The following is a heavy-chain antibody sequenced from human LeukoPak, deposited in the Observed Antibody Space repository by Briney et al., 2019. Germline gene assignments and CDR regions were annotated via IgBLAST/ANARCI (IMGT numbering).Heavy chain of an antibody. J-gene: IGHJ3*02. CDR3: ARVRYCSSTSCRDAFDI. CDR1: GYTFTSYY. CDR2: INPSGGST. D-gene: IGHD2-2*01. Sequence: ASVKVSCKASGYTFTSYYMHWVRQAPGQGLEWMGIINPSGGSTSYAQKFQGRVTMTRDTSTSTVYMELSSLRSEDTAVYYCARVRYCSSTSCRDAFDIWGRGTMVTVSS. V-gene: IGHV1-46*01.